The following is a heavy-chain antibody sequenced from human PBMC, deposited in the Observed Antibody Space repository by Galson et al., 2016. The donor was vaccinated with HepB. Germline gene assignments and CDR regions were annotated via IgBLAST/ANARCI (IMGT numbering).Heavy chain of an antibody. CDR2: INLDGGEK. D-gene: IGHD2-15*01. V-gene: IGHV3-7*01. Sequence: SLRLSCAASEFSFTDYWMTWVRQAPGKGLECLANINLDGGEKNYVDSVKGRFTISRDNAKNSVYLQIISLRAEDTALYYCARVGYCSGAGCRGRDWFDPWGQGIPVTVSS. CDR3: ARVGYCSGAGCRGRDWFDP. J-gene: IGHJ5*02. CDR1: EFSFTDYW.